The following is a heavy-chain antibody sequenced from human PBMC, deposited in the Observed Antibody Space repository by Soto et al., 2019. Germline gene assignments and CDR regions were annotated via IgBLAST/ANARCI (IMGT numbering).Heavy chain of an antibody. CDR3: ARDAPGAAPY. CDR1: GGSMSSGDYY. J-gene: IGHJ4*02. Sequence: QVQLQESGPGLVKPSQTLSLTCAVSGGSMSSGDYYWNWIRQHPEKGLEWIGYINYRGSTFYNPSLKSRVTISVDTSKNQFSLKLTSVTAADTARYYCARDAPGAAPYWGQGTLVTVSS. CDR2: INYRGST. V-gene: IGHV4-31*11. D-gene: IGHD6-13*01.